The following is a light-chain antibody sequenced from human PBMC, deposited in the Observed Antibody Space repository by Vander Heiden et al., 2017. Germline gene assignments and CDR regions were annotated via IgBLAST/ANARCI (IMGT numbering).Light chain of an antibody. CDR3: QQRNTWPPFT. CDR1: QRSTNH. CDR2: DAA. Sequence: DIVLTQPPATLSLSAGERATLSCRPSQRSTNHLARHQQKPGQAPRLLIYDAANRAAGIPARFSGSGSGTDFTLTISSLEPEDFAVYYCQQRNTWPPFTFGGGTKVEIK. V-gene: IGKV3-11*01. J-gene: IGKJ4*01.